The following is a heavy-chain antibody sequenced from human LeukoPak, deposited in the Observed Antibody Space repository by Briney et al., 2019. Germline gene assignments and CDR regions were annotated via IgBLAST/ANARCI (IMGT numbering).Heavy chain of an antibody. CDR1: GFTFSSYS. CDR2: ISSSSSYI. D-gene: IGHD5-24*01. V-gene: IGHV3-21*01. J-gene: IGHJ4*02. Sequence: KPGGSLRLSCAASGFTFSSYSMNWVRQAPGKGLEWVSSISSSSSYIYYADSVKGRFTISRDNAKNSLYLQMNSLRAEDTAVYYCARDKDGYNPYFDYWGQGTLVTVSS. CDR3: ARDKDGYNPYFDY.